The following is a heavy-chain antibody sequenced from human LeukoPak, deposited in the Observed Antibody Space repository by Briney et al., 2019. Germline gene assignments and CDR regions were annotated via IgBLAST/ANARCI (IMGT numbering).Heavy chain of an antibody. CDR3: TRYYYDSSGYYYLFDY. CDR1: GFTFSGSA. V-gene: IGHV3-73*01. Sequence: PGGSLRLSCAASGFTFSGSALHWVRQASGKGLEWVGRIRSKANSYATACAASVKGRFTISRDDSQNTAYLQMNSLKTEDTAVYYCTRYYYDSSGYYYLFDYWGQGTLVTVSS. J-gene: IGHJ4*02. CDR2: IRSKANSYAT. D-gene: IGHD3-22*01.